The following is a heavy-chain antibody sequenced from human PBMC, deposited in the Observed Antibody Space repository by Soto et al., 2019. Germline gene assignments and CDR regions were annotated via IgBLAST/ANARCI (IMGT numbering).Heavy chain of an antibody. CDR3: ARDGVRLGELSSIRFDY. Sequence: AASVKVSCKASGYTFTSYGISWVRQAPGQGLEWMGWISAYNGNTNYAQKLQGRVTMTTDTSTSTAYMELRSLRSDDTAVYYCARDGVRLGELSSIRFDYWGQGTLVTVSS. CDR1: GYTFTSYG. CDR2: ISAYNGNT. J-gene: IGHJ4*02. V-gene: IGHV1-18*01. D-gene: IGHD3-16*02.